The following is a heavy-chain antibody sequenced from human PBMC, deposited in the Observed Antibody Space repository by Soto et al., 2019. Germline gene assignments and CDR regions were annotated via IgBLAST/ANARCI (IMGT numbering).Heavy chain of an antibody. CDR3: ARGGSGSYYKWIDY. CDR1: GFTFSSYA. CDR2: ISGSGGST. J-gene: IGHJ4*02. D-gene: IGHD3-10*01. V-gene: IGHV3-23*01. Sequence: GGSLRLSCAASGFTFSSYAMSWVRQAPGKGLEWVSAISGSGGSTYYADSVKGRFTISRDNSKNTLYLQMNSLRAEDTAVYYCARGGSGSYYKWIDYWGQGTLVTVSS.